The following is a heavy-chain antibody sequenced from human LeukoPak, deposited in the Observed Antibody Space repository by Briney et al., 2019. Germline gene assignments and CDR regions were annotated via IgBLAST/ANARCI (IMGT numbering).Heavy chain of an antibody. J-gene: IGHJ4*02. D-gene: IGHD3-16*01. CDR3: ARHRFGHLFDY. CDR1: GGSFSGYY. CDR2: INHSGST. V-gene: IGHV4-34*01. Sequence: SETLSLACAVYGGSFSGYYWSGIRQPPGKGLEWIGEINHSGSTNYNPSLKSRVPISVATSKNQFSLKLSSVTAADTAVYNCARHRFGHLFDYWGQGTLVFVSS.